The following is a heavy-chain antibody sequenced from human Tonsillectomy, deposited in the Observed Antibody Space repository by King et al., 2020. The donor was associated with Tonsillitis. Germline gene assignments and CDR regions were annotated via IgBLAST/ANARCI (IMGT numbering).Heavy chain of an antibody. CDR2: ISYDGSIK. CDR3: ATACDGGDCYSNY. CDR1: GFTFTSYG. Sequence: QLQLVESGGGVVQPGRSLRLSCAASGFTFTSYGLHWVRPAPGKGLEWVTTISYDGSIKYYADSVKGRFTISRDNSKNTLFLQMNTLRAEDTAVYYCATACDGGDCYSNYWGQGTLVTVSS. V-gene: IGHV3-30*03. J-gene: IGHJ4*02. D-gene: IGHD2-21*02.